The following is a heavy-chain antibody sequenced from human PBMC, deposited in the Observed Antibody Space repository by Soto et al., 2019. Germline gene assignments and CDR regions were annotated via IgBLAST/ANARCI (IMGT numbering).Heavy chain of an antibody. CDR2: IIPILGIA. CDR3: ARYCSGGSCTQKGYFDY. V-gene: IGHV1-69*02. J-gene: IGHJ4*02. D-gene: IGHD2-15*01. Sequence: SVKVSCKASGGTFSSYTISWVRQAPGQGLEWMGRIIPILGIANYAQKFQGRVTITADKSTSTAYMELSSLRSEDTAVYYCARYCSGGSCTQKGYFDYWGQGTLVTVSS. CDR1: GGTFSSYT.